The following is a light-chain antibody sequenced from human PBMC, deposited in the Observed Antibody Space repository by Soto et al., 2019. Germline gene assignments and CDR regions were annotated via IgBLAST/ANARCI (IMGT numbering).Light chain of an antibody. J-gene: IGKJ5*01. CDR2: SAS. Sequence: DIQMTQSPSSLSASVGDSVTITCRTSQTINNYLNWYQQKPGKAPKLLVYSASSLQSGVPSRFSGSGSGTNFTLTISDLQPEDFTTYYCQQRSNWPPITFGQGTRLEIK. CDR1: QTINNY. V-gene: IGKV1-39*01. CDR3: QQRSNWPPIT.